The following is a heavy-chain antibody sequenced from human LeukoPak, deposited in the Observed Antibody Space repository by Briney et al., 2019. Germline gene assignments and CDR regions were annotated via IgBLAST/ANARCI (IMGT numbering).Heavy chain of an antibody. Sequence: PSETLSLTCTVSGGSISSGDYYWSWIRQPPGKGLEWIGYIYYSGTTYYNPSLKSRVTISVDTSKNQFSLKLSSVTAADTAVYYCARRRPSNRPEHAFDIWGQGTMVTVSS. D-gene: IGHD2-2*01. CDR3: ARRRPSNRPEHAFDI. V-gene: IGHV4-30-4*01. CDR1: GGSISSGDYY. CDR2: IYYSGTT. J-gene: IGHJ3*02.